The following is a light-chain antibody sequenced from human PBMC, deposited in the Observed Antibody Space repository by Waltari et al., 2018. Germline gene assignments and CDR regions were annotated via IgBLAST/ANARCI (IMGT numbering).Light chain of an antibody. CDR1: QSVRTN. CDR2: GAS. CDR3: HEYEYWPPGT. J-gene: IGKJ3*01. V-gene: IGKV3-15*01. Sequence: EIVMTKSPATLSVSPGDRATLSCRASQSVRTNLAWFQQKPGQPPRLLISGASTRATGIPARFSGSGSGTEFTLTITGLHSEDFAVYYCHEYEYWPPGTFGPGTKVEIK.